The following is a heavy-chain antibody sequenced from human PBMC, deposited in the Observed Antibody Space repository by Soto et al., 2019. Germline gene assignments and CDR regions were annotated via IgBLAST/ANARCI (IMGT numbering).Heavy chain of an antibody. D-gene: IGHD3-10*01. CDR3: AARHRTYYYGLGY. CDR1: GYTFTSYG. Sequence: GASVKVSCKASGYTFTSYGISWVRQAPGQGLEWIGWIVVGSGNTNYAQKFQERVTITRDMSTSTAYMELSSLRSEDTAVYYCAARHRTYYYGLGYWGQGTLVTVSS. CDR2: IVVGSGNT. V-gene: IGHV1-58*02. J-gene: IGHJ4*02.